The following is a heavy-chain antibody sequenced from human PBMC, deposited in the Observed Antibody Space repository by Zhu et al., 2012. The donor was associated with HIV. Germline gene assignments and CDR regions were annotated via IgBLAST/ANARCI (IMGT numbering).Heavy chain of an antibody. CDR1: GGSISSSSYY. Sequence: QVQLQESGPGLVKPSETLSLTCTVSGGSISSSSYYWGWIRQPPGKGLEWIGSIYYSGSTYYNPSLKSRVTISVDTSKNQFSLKLSSVTAADTAVYYCARLGRSSWYPNAKGTFDYWGQGTLVTVSS. D-gene: IGHD6-13*01. CDR3: ARLGRSSWYPNAKGTFDY. V-gene: IGHV4-39*07. J-gene: IGHJ4*02. CDR2: IYYSGST.